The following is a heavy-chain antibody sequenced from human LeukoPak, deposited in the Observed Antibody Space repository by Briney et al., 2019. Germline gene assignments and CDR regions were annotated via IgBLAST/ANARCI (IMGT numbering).Heavy chain of an antibody. J-gene: IGHJ4*02. CDR3: ARAPRNSSTMLDY. D-gene: IGHD6-13*01. V-gene: IGHV1-46*01. Sequence: ASVKVSCKASGYTFTNYWIQWVRQAPGQGLEWVALINPNDGSTTYAHKFQGRVSMTRDTSTSTVYMDLSSLTSEDTAVYYCARAPRNSSTMLDYWGQGTLVTVSS. CDR2: INPNDGST. CDR1: GYTFTNYW.